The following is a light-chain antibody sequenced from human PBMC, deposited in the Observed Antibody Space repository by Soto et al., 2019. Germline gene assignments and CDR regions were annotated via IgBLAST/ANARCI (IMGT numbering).Light chain of an antibody. CDR1: SSDVGGYNY. V-gene: IGLV2-14*01. CDR3: SSYTSSSTPYV. Sequence: QSALTQPASVSGSPGQSITISCTGTSSDVGGYNYVSWYQQHPGKATKLMIYEVSTRPSGVSNRFSGSKSGNTASLTISGLQAEDEADYYCSSYTSSSTPYVFGTGTKLTVL. J-gene: IGLJ1*01. CDR2: EVS.